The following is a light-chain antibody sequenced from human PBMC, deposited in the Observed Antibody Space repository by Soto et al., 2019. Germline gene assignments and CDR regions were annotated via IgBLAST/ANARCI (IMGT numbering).Light chain of an antibody. Sequence: DIQMTQSPSTLSASVGDRVTITCRASQSISSWLAWYQQKPGKAPKLLIYKASSLESGVPSRFSGSGSGTEFTLTISSLQPDDFAAYCCQHYNSYPITFGQGTRLEIK. CDR2: KAS. CDR1: QSISSW. CDR3: QHYNSYPIT. V-gene: IGKV1-5*03. J-gene: IGKJ5*01.